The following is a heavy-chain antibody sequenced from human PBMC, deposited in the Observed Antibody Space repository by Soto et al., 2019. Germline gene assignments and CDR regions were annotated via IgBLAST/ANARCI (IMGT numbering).Heavy chain of an antibody. D-gene: IGHD3-10*01. CDR3: ARARGGYFDY. CDR1: GGSISNGDYY. V-gene: IGHV4-61*08. J-gene: IGHJ4*02. CDR2: IYYSGST. Sequence: SETLSLTCTVSGGSISNGDYYWSWIRQPPGKGLEWIGYIYYSGSTNYNPSLKSRVTISVDTAKNQFSLKLSSVTAADTAVYYCARARGGYFDYWGQGTLVTVSS.